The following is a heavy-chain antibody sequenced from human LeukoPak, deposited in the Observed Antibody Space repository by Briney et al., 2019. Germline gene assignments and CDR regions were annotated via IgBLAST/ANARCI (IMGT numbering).Heavy chain of an antibody. CDR3: ARDLGYCTNGACHTRFDY. D-gene: IGHD2-8*01. Sequence: GGSLRLSCAASGFTFSSYAMSWVRQAPGKGLEWVASIKEDGSERQYVDSVKGRFSISRDNTKGSLFLQLNSLRAEDTAVYYCARDLGYCTNGACHTRFDYWGQGTLVTVSS. CDR2: IKEDGSER. J-gene: IGHJ4*02. V-gene: IGHV3-7*03. CDR1: GFTFSSYA.